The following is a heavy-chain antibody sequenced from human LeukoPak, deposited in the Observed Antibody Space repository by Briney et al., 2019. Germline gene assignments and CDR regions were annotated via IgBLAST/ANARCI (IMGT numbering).Heavy chain of an antibody. CDR3: ARRGSITMVRGALNWFDP. CDR2: INHSGST. CDR1: GGSFSGYY. V-gene: IGHV4-34*01. J-gene: IGHJ5*02. Sequence: SETLSLTCAVYGGSFSGYYWSWIRQPPGKGLEWIGEINHSGSTNYNPSLKSRVTISVDTSKNQFSLKLSSVTAADTAVYYCARRGSITMVRGALNWFDPWGQGTLVTVSS. D-gene: IGHD3-10*01.